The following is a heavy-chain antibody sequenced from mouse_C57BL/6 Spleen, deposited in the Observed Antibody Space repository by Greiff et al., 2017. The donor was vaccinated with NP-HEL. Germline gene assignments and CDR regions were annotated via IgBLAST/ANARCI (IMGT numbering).Heavy chain of an antibody. V-gene: IGHV1-76*01. Sequence: VQLQQSGAELVRPGASVKLSCKASGYTFTDYYINWVKQRPGQGLEWIARIYPGSGNTYYNEKFKGKATLTAEKSSSTAYMQLSSLTSEDSAVYFCASYGSSYDYAMDYWGQGTSVTVSS. CDR1: GYTFTDYY. J-gene: IGHJ4*01. D-gene: IGHD1-1*01. CDR2: IYPGSGNT. CDR3: ASYGSSYDYAMDY.